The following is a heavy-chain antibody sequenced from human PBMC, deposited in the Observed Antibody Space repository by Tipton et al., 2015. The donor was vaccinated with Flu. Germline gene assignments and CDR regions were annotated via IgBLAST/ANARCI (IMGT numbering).Heavy chain of an antibody. D-gene: IGHD6-6*01. CDR3: ARGISTYSSSSFYYYYGMDV. J-gene: IGHJ6*02. CDR2: TYYRSKWYN. Sequence: TLSLTCAISGDSVSSNSAAWNWIRQSPSRGLEWLGRTYYRSKWYNDYAVSVKSRITINPDTSKNQFSLQLNSVTPEDTAVYYCARGISTYSSSSFYYYYGMDVWGQGTTVTVSS. V-gene: IGHV6-1*01. CDR1: GDSVSSNSAA.